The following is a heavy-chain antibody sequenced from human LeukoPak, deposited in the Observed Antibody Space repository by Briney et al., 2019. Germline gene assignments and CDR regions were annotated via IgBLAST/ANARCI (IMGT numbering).Heavy chain of an antibody. J-gene: IGHJ5*02. D-gene: IGHD6-19*01. CDR1: GGTFSSYA. CDR3: ARDPGVAVADIPFWFDP. CDR2: IIPIFGTA. V-gene: IGHV1-69*06. Sequence: EAPVKVSCKASGGTFSSYAISWVRQAPGQGLEWMGGIIPIFGTANYAQKFQGRVTITADKSTSTAYVELSSLRSEDTAVYYCARDPGVAVADIPFWFDPWGQGTLVTVSS.